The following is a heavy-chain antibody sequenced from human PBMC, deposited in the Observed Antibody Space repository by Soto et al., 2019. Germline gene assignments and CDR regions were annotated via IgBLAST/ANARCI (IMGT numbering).Heavy chain of an antibody. CDR2: ISSSGSTI. J-gene: IGHJ3*02. CDR3: ATSKKGSGWYNAFDI. CDR1: GFTFSDYY. V-gene: IGHV3-11*01. D-gene: IGHD6-19*01. Sequence: QVQLVESGGGLVKPGGSLRLSCAASGFTFSDYYMSWIRQAPGMGLEWLSYISSSGSTISYADSVKGRFTISRDNAKDSLYLQMNSLRAEDTAVYYCATSKKGSGWYNAFDIWGQGTMVTVSS.